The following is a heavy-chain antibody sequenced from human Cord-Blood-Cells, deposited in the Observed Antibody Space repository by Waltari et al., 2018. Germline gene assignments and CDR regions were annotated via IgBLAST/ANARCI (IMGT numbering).Heavy chain of an antibody. V-gene: IGHV4-59*01. D-gene: IGHD6-13*01. CDR1: GGSIISYY. CDR3: ARAIAAAGAFDI. CDR2: IYYSGST. Sequence: QVQLQESGPGLVKPSETLSLTCTVSGGSIISYYWSWIRQPPGKGLEWIGYIYYSGSTNYNPALRSRVTISVDTSKNQFSLKLSSVTAADTAVYYCARAIAAAGAFDIWGQGTMVTVSS. J-gene: IGHJ3*02.